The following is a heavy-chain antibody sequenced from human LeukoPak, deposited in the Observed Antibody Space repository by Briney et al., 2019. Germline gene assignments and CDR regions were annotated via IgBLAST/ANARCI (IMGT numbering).Heavy chain of an antibody. CDR2: INHSGST. J-gene: IGHJ4*02. D-gene: IGHD3-3*01. CDR1: GGSFSGYY. CDR3: ARLKASYYDFWSGYSEKYYFDY. Sequence: SETLSLTCAVYGGSFSGYYWSWIRQPPGKGLEWIGEINHSGSTNYNPSLKSRVTISVDTSKNQFSLKLSSVTAADTAVYYCARLKASYYDFWSGYSEKYYFDYWGQGTLVTVSS. V-gene: IGHV4-34*01.